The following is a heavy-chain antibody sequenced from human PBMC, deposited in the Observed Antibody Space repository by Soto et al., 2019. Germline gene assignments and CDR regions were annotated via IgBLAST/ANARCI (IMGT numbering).Heavy chain of an antibody. CDR1: GYDFSNYW. V-gene: IGHV5-51*01. CDR2: IYPTDPHA. CDR3: VRHCASPSCYIDPPYS. D-gene: IGHD2-2*02. Sequence: EVQLVQSGAEMKKPGESLKISCKGFGYDFSNYWIGWVRQAPGKGLDWLGSIYPTDPHARYSHSFQGQVTISADRSINTAYLQWSSLKASDTAMYFCVRHCASPSCYIDPPYSWGQGTLVTVSS. J-gene: IGHJ5*02.